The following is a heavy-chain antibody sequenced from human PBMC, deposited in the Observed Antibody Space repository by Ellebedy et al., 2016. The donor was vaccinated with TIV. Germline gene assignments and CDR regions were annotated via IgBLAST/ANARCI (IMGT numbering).Heavy chain of an antibody. CDR3: AKDKRAYYESSGYPDY. V-gene: IGHV3-23*01. D-gene: IGHD3-22*01. CDR1: GFTFSSYA. CDR2: ISGSGGST. J-gene: IGHJ4*02. Sequence: GGSLRLXXAASGFTFSSYAMSWVRQAPGKGLEWVSTISGSGGSTYYADSVKGRFTISRDNSKNTLYLQMNSLRAEDTAVYYCAKDKRAYYESSGYPDYWGQGTLVPVSS.